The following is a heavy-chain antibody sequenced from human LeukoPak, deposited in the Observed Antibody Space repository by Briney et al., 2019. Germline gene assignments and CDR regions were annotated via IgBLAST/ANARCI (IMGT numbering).Heavy chain of an antibody. CDR1: GGSFSDNY. CDR3: ARLRLPAASFDY. V-gene: IGHV4-34*01. CDR2: INHSGST. J-gene: IGHJ4*02. Sequence: PSETLSLTCAVYGGSFSDNYWSWIRQPPGKGLEWIGEINHSGSTNYSPSLRSRVTISVDTSKNQFSLKLSSVTAADTAVYYCARLRLPAASFDYWGQGTLVTVSS. D-gene: IGHD2-2*01.